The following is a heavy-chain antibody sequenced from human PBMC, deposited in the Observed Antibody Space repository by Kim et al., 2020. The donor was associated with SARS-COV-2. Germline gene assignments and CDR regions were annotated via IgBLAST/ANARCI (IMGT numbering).Heavy chain of an antibody. CDR2: ISWVSATT. CDR3: AKDIKGADYSGYGIDV. CDR1: GLTFEDFL. J-gene: IGHJ6*01. V-gene: IGHV3-43*01. Sequence: GGSLRLSCAASGLTFEDFLMHWVRHVPGKGLAWVSLISWVSATTYYADSVKGRFTISRDNSKNSLYLQMTSLRIEDTALSFCAKDIKGADYSGYGIDVRG. D-gene: IGHD6-13*01.